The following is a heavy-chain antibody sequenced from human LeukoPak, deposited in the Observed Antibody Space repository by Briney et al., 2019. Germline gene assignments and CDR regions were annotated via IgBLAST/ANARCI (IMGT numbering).Heavy chain of an antibody. Sequence: GVSLRLSCVASGFTLSDHWMYWVRQGPGRGLAHVSRIESDASRTTYADSVKGRFTISRDDAKNTMYLQMNSLRGEDTAVYYCVKGGHKLDIQTTHYYYGLDVWGQGTTVAVSS. J-gene: IGHJ6*02. CDR2: IESDASRT. CDR3: VKGGHKLDIQTTHYYYGLDV. V-gene: IGHV3-74*03. CDR1: GFTLSDHW. D-gene: IGHD4-17*01.